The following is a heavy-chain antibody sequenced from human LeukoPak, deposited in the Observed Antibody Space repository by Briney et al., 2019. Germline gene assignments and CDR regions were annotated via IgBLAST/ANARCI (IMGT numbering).Heavy chain of an antibody. CDR1: GFTFSNYW. CDR3: AGGAGSLIDY. CDR2: IKKDGSEK. Sequence: GGSLRLSCAASGFTFSNYWMNWVRQAPGKGPEWVAIIKKDGSEKYYVDSVKGRFTISRGNAKNSLYLQMNSLRADDTAVYFCAGGAGSLIDYWGQGALVTVSS. V-gene: IGHV3-7*01. J-gene: IGHJ4*02.